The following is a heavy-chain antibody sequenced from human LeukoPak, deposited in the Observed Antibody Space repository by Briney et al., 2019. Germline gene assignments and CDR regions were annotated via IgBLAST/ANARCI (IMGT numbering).Heavy chain of an antibody. CDR1: GFTFSSYE. D-gene: IGHD3-22*01. J-gene: IGHJ6*03. Sequence: GGSLRLSCAASGFTFSSYEMNWVRQAPGKGLEWVSYISSSGSTIYYADSVKGRFTISRDNAKNSLYLQMNSLRAEDTAVYYCARETYDSSGYPGYYMDVWGKGTTVTVSS. CDR3: ARETYDSSGYPGYYMDV. CDR2: ISSSGSTI. V-gene: IGHV3-48*03.